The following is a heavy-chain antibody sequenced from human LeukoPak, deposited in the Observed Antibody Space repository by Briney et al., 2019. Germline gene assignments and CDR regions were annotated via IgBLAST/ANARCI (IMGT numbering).Heavy chain of an antibody. CDR2: INHSGST. D-gene: IGHD2-2*01. CDR3: ARPAGLHQKDWFDP. J-gene: IGHJ5*02. Sequence: SETLSLTCAVYGGSFSGYYWSWIRQPPGKGLEWLGEINHSGSTNYNPSLKSRVTISVDTSKNQFSWKLSAVAAAAPAVNSFARPAGLHQKDWFDPGGQGTLVTVSS. CDR1: GGSFSGYY. V-gene: IGHV4-34*01.